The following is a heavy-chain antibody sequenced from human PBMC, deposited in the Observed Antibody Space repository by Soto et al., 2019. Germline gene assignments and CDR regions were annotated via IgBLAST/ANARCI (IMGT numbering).Heavy chain of an antibody. CDR1: EFTFSIYA. Sequence: QMQLVESGGGVVQPGRSLRLSCAAAEFTFSIYAMHWVRQAPGKGQEWVAVISYDGSKTYHADSVKGRFTISRDNSKNTLYLQMNSLRVEDTALYYCARDRETSGWFDPWGQGTLVTVSS. V-gene: IGHV3-30-3*01. CDR2: ISYDGSKT. J-gene: IGHJ5*02. CDR3: ARDRETSGWFDP.